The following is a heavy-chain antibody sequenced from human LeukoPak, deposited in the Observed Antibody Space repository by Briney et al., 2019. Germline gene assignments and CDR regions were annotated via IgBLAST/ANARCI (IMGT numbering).Heavy chain of an antibody. CDR1: GYSISSGYY. V-gene: IGHV4-38-2*02. J-gene: IGHJ4*02. D-gene: IGHD2-15*01. CDR2: IYHSGST. Sequence: SETLSLTCTVSGYSISSGYYWGWIRQPPGKGLEWIGSIYHSGSTYYNPSLKSRVTISVDTSKNQFSLKLSSVTAADTAVYYCARVSGEVVAATHYWGQGTLVTVSS. CDR3: ARVSGEVVAATHY.